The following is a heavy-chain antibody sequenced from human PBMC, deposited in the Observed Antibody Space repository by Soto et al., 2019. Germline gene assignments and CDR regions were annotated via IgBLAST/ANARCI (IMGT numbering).Heavy chain of an antibody. CDR3: ARGGAYSIDF. CDR1: GGSISSGGYS. J-gene: IGHJ4*02. Sequence: PSETLSLTCAVSGGSISSGGYSWGWIRQPPGKGLEWVGYIYHSGSTYYNPSLKSRVTLSVDMSKNQFSLKLSSVTAADTAVYFCARGGAYSIDFRGQGVLLT. CDR2: IYHSGST. V-gene: IGHV4-30-2*01. D-gene: IGHD2-15*01.